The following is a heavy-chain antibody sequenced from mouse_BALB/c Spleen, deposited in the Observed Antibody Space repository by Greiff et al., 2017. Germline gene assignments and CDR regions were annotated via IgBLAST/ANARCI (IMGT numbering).Heavy chain of an antibody. J-gene: IGHJ2*01. CDR1: GYSFTGYY. Sequence: EVQLQQSGPELVKPGASVKISCKASGYSFTGYYMHWVKQSHVKSLEWIGRINPYNGATSYNQNFKDKASLTVDKSSSTAYMELHSLTSEDSAVYYCAREGKNYSFYFDYWGQGTTRTVSS. D-gene: IGHD2-12*01. CDR3: AREGKNYSFYFDY. V-gene: IGHV1-31*01. CDR2: INPYNGAT.